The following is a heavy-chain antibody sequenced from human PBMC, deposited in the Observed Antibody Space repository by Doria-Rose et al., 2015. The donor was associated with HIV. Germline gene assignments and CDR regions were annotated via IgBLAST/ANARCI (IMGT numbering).Heavy chain of an antibody. Sequence: SGPVLVKPTETLTLTCTVSGVSLSSPGMGVSWIRQPPGKALEWLAHLFSDDERSYKTSLKSRLTNSRGTSKSQVVLTMTDMDPVDTATYYCARIKSSRWYHKYYFDFWGQGTLVIVSA. CDR3: ARIKSSRWYHKYYFDF. V-gene: IGHV2-26*01. D-gene: IGHD6-13*01. CDR2: LFSDDER. CDR1: GVSLSSPGMG. J-gene: IGHJ4*02.